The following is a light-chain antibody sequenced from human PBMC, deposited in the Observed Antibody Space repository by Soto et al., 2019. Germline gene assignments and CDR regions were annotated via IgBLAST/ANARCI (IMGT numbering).Light chain of an antibody. CDR2: KTS. V-gene: IGKV1-5*03. J-gene: IGKJ1*01. Sequence: DIHMTQSPSTLSASVGDRVTITCRASESLTMWLARYEQKPGKAPNLLIYKTSSLESGVPSRFSGSGSGTEFTLTISSLQPDDFATYYCQYWTDYSWTFGQGTKVEVK. CDR1: ESLTMW. CDR3: QYWTDYSWT.